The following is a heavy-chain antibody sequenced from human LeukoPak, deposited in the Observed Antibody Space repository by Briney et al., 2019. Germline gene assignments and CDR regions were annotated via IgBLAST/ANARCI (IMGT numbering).Heavy chain of an antibody. CDR2: ISAYNGNT. D-gene: IGHD2-15*01. CDR1: GYTFTSYG. CDR3: ARSRTSDCSGGSCYGRDWFDP. V-gene: IGHV1-18*01. J-gene: IGHJ5*02. Sequence: ASVKVSCKASGYTFTSYGISGVRQAPGQGLEWMGWISAYNGNTNYAQKLQGRVTMTTDTSTSTAYMELRSLRSDDTAVYYCARSRTSDCSGGSCYGRDWFDPWGQGTLVTVSS.